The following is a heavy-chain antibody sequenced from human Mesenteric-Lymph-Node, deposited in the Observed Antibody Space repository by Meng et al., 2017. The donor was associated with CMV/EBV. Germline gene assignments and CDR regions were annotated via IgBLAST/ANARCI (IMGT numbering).Heavy chain of an antibody. D-gene: IGHD3-3*01. CDR2: IRYDGSNK. V-gene: IGHV3-30*02. CDR3: AKTFYDCWRGYWPDSTIEY. CDR1: GFTFSSYG. Sequence: GESLKISCAASGFTFSSYGMHWVRQAPGKGLEWVALIRYDGSNKHFADSVKGRFTISRDNSNNTLFLQMNSLRPEDTAVYYCAKTFYDCWRGYWPDSTIEYWGQGALVTVSS. J-gene: IGHJ4*02.